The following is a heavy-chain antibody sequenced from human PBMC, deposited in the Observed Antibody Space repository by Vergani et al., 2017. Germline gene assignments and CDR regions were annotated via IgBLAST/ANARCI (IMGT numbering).Heavy chain of an antibody. J-gene: IGHJ4*02. CDR3: ARDLGIASSQRPL. V-gene: IGHV1-69*13. Sequence: QVQLVQSGAEVKKPGSSMKVSCKASGGTFGTYGITWVRQAPGQGLEWIGRIIPMFGTANYAQKFQGRVTITADESTSTAYMELSSLRSEDTAVYYCARDLGIASSQRPLWGQGTLVTVSS. CDR2: IIPMFGTA. CDR1: GGTFGTYG. D-gene: IGHD6-13*01.